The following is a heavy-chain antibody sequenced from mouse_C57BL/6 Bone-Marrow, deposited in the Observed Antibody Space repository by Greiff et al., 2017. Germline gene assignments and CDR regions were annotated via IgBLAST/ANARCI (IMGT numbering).Heavy chain of an antibody. Sequence: QVQLQQSGAELAKPGASVKLSCKASGYTFTSYWMHWVKQRPGQGLEWIGYINPSSGYTKYNQKFKDKATLTADKSSRTAYMQLSSLTYEDSAVYYCARGGTTVKFAYWGQGTLVTVSA. CDR1: GYTFTSYW. CDR3: ARGGTTVKFAY. J-gene: IGHJ3*01. V-gene: IGHV1-7*01. CDR2: INPSSGYT. D-gene: IGHD1-1*01.